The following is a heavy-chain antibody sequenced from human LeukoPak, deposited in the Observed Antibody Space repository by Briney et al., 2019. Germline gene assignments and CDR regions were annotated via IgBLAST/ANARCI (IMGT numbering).Heavy chain of an antibody. CDR2: LCPRGSTK. CDR3: ARDRDPGYNGSSGYRRVNSIDV. D-gene: IGHD3-22*01. V-gene: IGHV3-48*03. Sequence: GGALRLSCAHPGFTLCRYELNGVRHAPEGGGGRGSYLCPRGSTKHYAHSVKRRFTISRDKAQNPLYLQMNSLRADDTAVYYCARDRDPGYNGSSGYRRVNSIDVWGQGTMVTVSS. J-gene: IGHJ3*01. CDR1: GFTLCRYE.